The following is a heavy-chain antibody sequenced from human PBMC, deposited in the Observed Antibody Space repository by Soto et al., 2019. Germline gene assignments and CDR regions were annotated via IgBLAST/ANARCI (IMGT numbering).Heavy chain of an antibody. CDR3: VTDLKTGTVRGKFDY. D-gene: IGHD1-1*01. Sequence: EVQLVESGGGLVKPGGSLRLSCVASGFTFNHAWMSWVRQAPGKGLEWVGRIKPNADGGTGDYGAPVKGRFTISRDDSENTLYLQMNSLKTEDTAVYYCVTDLKTGTVRGKFDYWGQGTLVTVSS. CDR2: IKPNADGGTG. V-gene: IGHV3-15*01. J-gene: IGHJ4*02. CDR1: GFTFNHAW.